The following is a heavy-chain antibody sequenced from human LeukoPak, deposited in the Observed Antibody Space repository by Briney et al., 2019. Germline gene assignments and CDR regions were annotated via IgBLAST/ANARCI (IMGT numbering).Heavy chain of an antibody. J-gene: IGHJ5*02. Sequence: SETLSLTCTVSGGSITGSSFNWGWIRQPPGKGLEWTGSFYDSGTTYYNPSLESRVTISVDTSKNQFSLKVNSVTAADTAVYYCARDPSKAAAGNNWFDPWGQGSLVTVSS. CDR2: FYDSGTT. V-gene: IGHV4-39*07. CDR3: ARDPSKAAAGNNWFDP. D-gene: IGHD6-13*01. CDR1: GGSITGSSFN.